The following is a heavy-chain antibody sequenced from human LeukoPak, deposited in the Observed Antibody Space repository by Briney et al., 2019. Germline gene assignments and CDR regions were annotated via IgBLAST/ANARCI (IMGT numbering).Heavy chain of an antibody. Sequence: GGSLTLSCAASGFTFSNYWMNWVRQAPGKGLEWVADIKQDGSEKNYVDSVKGRFTISRDNAKNSLYLQMNSLRAEDTAVYYCARVVGSGWYGDYWGQGTLVTVSS. V-gene: IGHV3-7*05. CDR1: GFTFSNYW. J-gene: IGHJ4*02. CDR2: IKQDGSEK. D-gene: IGHD6-19*01. CDR3: ARVVGSGWYGDY.